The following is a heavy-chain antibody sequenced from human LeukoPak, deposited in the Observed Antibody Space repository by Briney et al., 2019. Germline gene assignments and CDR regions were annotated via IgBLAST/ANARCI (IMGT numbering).Heavy chain of an antibody. J-gene: IGHJ4*02. Sequence: SETLSLTCTVSGGPISSSSYYWGWIRQPPGKGLEWIGSIYYSGSTYYNPSLKSRVTISVDTSKNQFSLKLSSVTAADTAVYYCARVTITMIVGLDWGQGTLVTVSS. V-gene: IGHV4-39*07. CDR1: GGPISSSSYY. CDR2: IYYSGST. D-gene: IGHD3-22*01. CDR3: ARVTITMIVGLD.